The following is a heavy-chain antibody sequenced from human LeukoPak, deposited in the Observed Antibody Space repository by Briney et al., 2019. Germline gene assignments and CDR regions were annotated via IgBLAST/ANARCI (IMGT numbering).Heavy chain of an antibody. Sequence: PGGSLRLSCAASGFTFSSYAMSWVRQAPGKGLEWVSAISGSGGSTYYADSVKGRFTISRDNSKNTLYLQMNSLRAEDTAVYYCAKGTVTTRVTSNNGFDYWGQGTLVTVSS. CDR3: AKGTVTTRVTSNNGFDY. CDR1: GFTFSSYA. V-gene: IGHV3-23*01. CDR2: ISGSGGST. D-gene: IGHD4-17*01. J-gene: IGHJ4*02.